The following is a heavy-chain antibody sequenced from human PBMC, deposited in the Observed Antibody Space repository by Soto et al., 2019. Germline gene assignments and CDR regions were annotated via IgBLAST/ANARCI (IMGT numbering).Heavy chain of an antibody. J-gene: IGHJ4*02. CDR2: ISTSGGRT. V-gene: IGHV3-23*01. Sequence: EVQLLESGGDLLQPEGSLRLSCAASGFTFSSFGMNWVRQAPGKGLEWVSTISTSGGRTYYADSVKGRFTISRDNSKSTLYLQRDSLRAEDTAVYFCAKGTTVTTRPRYFDYWGQGTVVTVST. D-gene: IGHD4-17*01. CDR1: GFTFSSFG. CDR3: AKGTTVTTRPRYFDY.